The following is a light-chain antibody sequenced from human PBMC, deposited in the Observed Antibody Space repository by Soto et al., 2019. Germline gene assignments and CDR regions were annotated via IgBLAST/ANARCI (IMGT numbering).Light chain of an antibody. Sequence: EIVLTQSPGTLSLSPGERATLSCRASQSVSSSYLAWYQQKPGQAPRLLIYGASSRATGIPDRFSGSGSGTDFTLNISRLEPEDFAVYYCPQYGSSPLTFGGGTKGEIK. V-gene: IGKV3-20*01. J-gene: IGKJ4*01. CDR2: GAS. CDR1: QSVSSSY. CDR3: PQYGSSPLT.